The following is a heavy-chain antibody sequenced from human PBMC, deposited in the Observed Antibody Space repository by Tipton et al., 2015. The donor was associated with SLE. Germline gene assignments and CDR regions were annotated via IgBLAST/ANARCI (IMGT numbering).Heavy chain of an antibody. J-gene: IGHJ4*02. Sequence: LRLSCAASGFTFNSFWMSWVRQAPGKGLEWIGEINHSGSTNYNPSLKSRVTISVDTSKNQFSLKLSSVTAADTAVYYCARGVLRPFDYWGQGTLVTVSS. CDR3: ARGVLRPFDY. V-gene: IGHV4-34*01. CDR1: GFTFNSFW. D-gene: IGHD1-1*01. CDR2: INHSGST.